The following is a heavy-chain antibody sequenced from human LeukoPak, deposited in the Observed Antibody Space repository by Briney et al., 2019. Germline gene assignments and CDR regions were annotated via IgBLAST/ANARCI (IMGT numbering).Heavy chain of an antibody. Sequence: GESLTLSCKASGYSFTSYYIGWVRQMPGKGLEWMGIIYPGDSDTIYSPSFQGQVTISADKSISTAYLQWSSLKASDTAMYYCARLRLATISPFDYWGQETLVTVSS. D-gene: IGHD5-24*01. J-gene: IGHJ4*02. CDR3: ARLRLATISPFDY. CDR2: IYPGDSDT. V-gene: IGHV5-51*01. CDR1: GYSFTSYY.